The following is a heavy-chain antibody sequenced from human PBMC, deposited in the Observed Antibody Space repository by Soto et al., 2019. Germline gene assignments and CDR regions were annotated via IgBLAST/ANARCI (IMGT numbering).Heavy chain of an antibody. Sequence: QVQLQESGPGLVKSSQTLSLTCTVSGGSISSDGNYWSWIRQHPGKGLEWIGYIYYSGSTNYNPSFKSRVTISVDTSKNQFSLKLTSVTAADTAVYYCARARMVRGIIYYYGMDVWGQGTTVTVSS. D-gene: IGHD3-10*01. CDR3: ARARMVRGIIYYYGMDV. CDR2: IYYSGST. CDR1: GGSISSDGNY. V-gene: IGHV4-31*03. J-gene: IGHJ6*02.